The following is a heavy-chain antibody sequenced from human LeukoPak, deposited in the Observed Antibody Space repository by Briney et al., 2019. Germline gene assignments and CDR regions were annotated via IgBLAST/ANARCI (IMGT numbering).Heavy chain of an antibody. CDR1: GYTFTNYH. J-gene: IGHJ4*02. CDR3: ARTTSFTASGYDY. CDR2: KNPNNGDR. D-gene: IGHD1-1*01. V-gene: IGHV1-8*03. Sequence: ATVKVSRKASGYTFTNYHINCVPQATPQGLECRGWKNPNNGDRGYTQNFQGRDTIHRDTSKSTSHMELRSRSSDDTRVSFCARTTSFTASGYDYWGRGTVVTVSS.